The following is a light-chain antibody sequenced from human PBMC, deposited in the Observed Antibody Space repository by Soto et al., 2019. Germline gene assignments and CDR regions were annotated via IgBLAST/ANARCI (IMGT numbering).Light chain of an antibody. CDR2: SNN. CDR1: SSNIGSNT. J-gene: IGLJ1*01. Sequence: QAVVTQPPSASGTPGQRGTISCYGSSSNIGSNTGNWYQQLPGTAPKLLIYSNNQRPPGVPDRFTGSKSGTSASLAISGFQSEDEADYYCAAWDDSLNGREYVFGTGTKRAVL. V-gene: IGLV1-44*01. CDR3: AAWDDSLNGREYV.